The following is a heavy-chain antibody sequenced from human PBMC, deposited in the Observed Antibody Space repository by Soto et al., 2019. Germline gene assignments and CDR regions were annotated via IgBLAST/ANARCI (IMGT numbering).Heavy chain of an antibody. Sequence: QVQLLQSGAEVKKPGASVRVSCQTSGYTFTNYDINWVRQAAGQGLEWMGWMSPNSGKTGYAQIFQGRDSMTRDTSISTAYMELSSLRSEDTAVYYCVTCARSGWDTGFYWVQGTLGTVSS. J-gene: IGHJ4*02. V-gene: IGHV1-8*01. CDR1: GYTFTNYD. CDR3: VTCARSGWDTGFY. D-gene: IGHD6-19*01. CDR2: MSPNSGKT.